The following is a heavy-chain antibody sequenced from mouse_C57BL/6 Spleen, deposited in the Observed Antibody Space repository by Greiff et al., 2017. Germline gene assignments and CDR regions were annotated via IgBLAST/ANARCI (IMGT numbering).Heavy chain of an antibody. CDR2: IRNKANGYTT. J-gene: IGHJ2*01. CDR1: GFTFTDYY. D-gene: IGHD2-1*01. Sequence: DVQLQESGGGLVQPGGSLSLSCAASGFTFTDYYMSWVRQPPGKALEWLGFIRNKANGYTTEYSASVKGRFTISRDNSQSILYLQMNALRAEDSATYYCARYSNHPDDWGQGTTLTVSS. CDR3: ARYSNHPDD. V-gene: IGHV7-3*01.